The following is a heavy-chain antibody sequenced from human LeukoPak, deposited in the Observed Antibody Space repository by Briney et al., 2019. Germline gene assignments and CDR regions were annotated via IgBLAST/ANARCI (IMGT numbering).Heavy chain of an antibody. D-gene: IGHD3-10*01. CDR1: GFRFSSYE. J-gene: IGHJ4*02. CDR3: ARDASYHYGSGSYDDY. CDR2: ISGSASTT. V-gene: IGHV3-48*03. Sequence: GGSLRPSCAASGFRFSSYEMNWVRQAPGKGLEWVSHISGSASTTYYADSVKGRFTISRDNAKNSLYLQMNSLRAEDTAIYYCARDASYHYGSGSYDDYWGQGTLVTVSS.